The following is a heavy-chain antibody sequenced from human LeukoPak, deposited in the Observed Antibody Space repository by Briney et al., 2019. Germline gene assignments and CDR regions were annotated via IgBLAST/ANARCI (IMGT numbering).Heavy chain of an antibody. Sequence: SVKVSCKASGGTFSSYAISWVRQAPGQGLEWMGGIIPIFGTANYAQKFQGRVTITADESASTAYMELSSLRSEDTAVYYCARGGIFGVVIPLDIWGQGTMVTVSS. CDR1: GGTFSSYA. V-gene: IGHV1-69*13. J-gene: IGHJ3*02. CDR3: ARGGIFGVVIPLDI. D-gene: IGHD3-3*01. CDR2: IIPIFGTA.